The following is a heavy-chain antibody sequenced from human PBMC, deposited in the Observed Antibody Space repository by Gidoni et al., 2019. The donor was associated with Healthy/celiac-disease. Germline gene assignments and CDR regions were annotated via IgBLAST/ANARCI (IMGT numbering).Heavy chain of an antibody. CDR2: VSGSGGST. J-gene: IGHJ3*02. Sequence: DVQLLESGGGLVQPGGFLRPSCAASGFPFSSYAISLVRQAPGKGLGWVGAVSGSGGSTYYAESGKGRFTISRDNSKNTLYLQINSLRAEDTAVYYCAKDRPSCSGGSCYRREGANAFDIWGQGTMVTVSS. CDR3: AKDRPSCSGGSCYRREGANAFDI. D-gene: IGHD2-15*01. CDR1: GFPFSSYA. V-gene: IGHV3-23*01.